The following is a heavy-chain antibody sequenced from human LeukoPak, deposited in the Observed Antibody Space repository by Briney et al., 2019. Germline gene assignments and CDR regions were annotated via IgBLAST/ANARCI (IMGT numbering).Heavy chain of an antibody. CDR1: GYTFTSYW. J-gene: IGHJ4*02. D-gene: IGHD4-17*01. V-gene: IGHV5-51*01. Sequence: GESLKISCKGSGYTFTSYWINWVRQMPGKGLEWMGIIYPGESETRYSPSFQGQVTISADKSITTVYLQWSSLKASDTAMCYCARLYGDYALDYWGQGTLVTVSS. CDR2: IYPGESET. CDR3: ARLYGDYALDY.